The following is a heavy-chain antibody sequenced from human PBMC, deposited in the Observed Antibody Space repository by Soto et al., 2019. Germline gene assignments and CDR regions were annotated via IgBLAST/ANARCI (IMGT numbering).Heavy chain of an antibody. V-gene: IGHV4-39*07. CDR1: GGSIRESCLY. J-gene: IGHJ6*02. D-gene: IGHD3-10*01. Sequence: SETLSLTCTVSGGSIRESCLYWGWIRQSPGKGLEWIGSIFFSGRTHYNPSLKSRVSISVDTSKNQFSLKLSSVTAADTAVYYCARGRKYYYGSGSYSNYYYGMDVWGQGTTVTVSS. CDR3: ARGRKYYYGSGSYSNYYYGMDV. CDR2: IFFSGRT.